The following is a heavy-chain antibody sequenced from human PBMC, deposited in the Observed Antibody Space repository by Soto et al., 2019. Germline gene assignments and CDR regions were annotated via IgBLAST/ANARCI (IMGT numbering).Heavy chain of an antibody. J-gene: IGHJ2*01. Sequence: EVQLLESGGGLVQPGGSLRLSCAASGFTFSSYAMSWVRQAPGKGLEWVSAISGSGGSTYYADSVKGRFTISRDNSKNTLYLQMNSLRAEDTAVCYCAKVLGDSYGNWYFDLWGRGTLVTVSS. CDR1: GFTFSSYA. CDR3: AKVLGDSYGNWYFDL. D-gene: IGHD5-18*01. CDR2: ISGSGGST. V-gene: IGHV3-23*01.